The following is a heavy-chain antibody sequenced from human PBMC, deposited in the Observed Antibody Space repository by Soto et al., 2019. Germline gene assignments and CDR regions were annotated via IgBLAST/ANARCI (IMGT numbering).Heavy chain of an antibody. Sequence: QLQLQESGSGLVKPSQTLSLTCAVSGGSISSGDYSWNWIRQPLGKGLEWIGYIYYGGSTYYNPSLQSRVTMSVDRSRNQFSLKLNSVTAADTAVYYCARVRREYDNSGPVDYWGQGTLVTVSS. V-gene: IGHV4-30-2*01. CDR3: ARVRREYDNSGPVDY. D-gene: IGHD3-22*01. CDR1: GGSISSGDYS. CDR2: IYYGGST. J-gene: IGHJ4*02.